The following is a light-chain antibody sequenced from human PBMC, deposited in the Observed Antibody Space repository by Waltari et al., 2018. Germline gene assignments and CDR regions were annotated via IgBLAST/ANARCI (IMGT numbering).Light chain of an antibody. Sequence: DIQMTQSPSSLSASVGDRVTITCRASQGISNHLAWFQQKPGKAPKSLIYGASSLQSGVSSKFSGSGSGTDFTLTINSLEPADFALYFCQHRHNWPPEFTFGGGTKVEI. CDR1: QGISNH. J-gene: IGKJ4*01. V-gene: IGKV1-16*02. CDR3: QHRHNWPPEFT. CDR2: GAS.